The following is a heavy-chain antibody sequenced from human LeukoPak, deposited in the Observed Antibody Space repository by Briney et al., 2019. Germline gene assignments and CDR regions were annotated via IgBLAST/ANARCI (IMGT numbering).Heavy chain of an antibody. CDR1: RFTFSSYS. V-gene: IGHV3-21*01. CDR3: ARVSYDILTGYSYIDY. Sequence: GGSLRLSCAASRFTFSSYSMNWVRQAPGKGLEWVSSIRSSSSHIYYADSVKGRFTISRDNAKNSLYLQMNSLRAEDTAVYYCARVSYDILTGYSYIDYWGQGTLVTVSS. CDR2: IRSSSSHI. J-gene: IGHJ4*02. D-gene: IGHD3-9*01.